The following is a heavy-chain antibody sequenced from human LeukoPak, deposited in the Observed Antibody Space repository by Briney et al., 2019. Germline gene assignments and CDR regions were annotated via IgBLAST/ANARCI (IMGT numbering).Heavy chain of an antibody. CDR1: GFTFSDYY. CDR2: ISSSGSTI. D-gene: IGHD3-16*01. J-gene: IGHJ4*02. V-gene: IGHV3-11*04. Sequence: KTGGSLRLSCAASGFTFSDYYMSWIRQAPGKGLEWVSYISSSGSTIYYADSVKGRFTISRDNAKNSLYLQMNSLRPEDTAVYYCARDLGAAGLAYTFDHWGQGTLVTVSS. CDR3: ARDLGAAGLAYTFDH.